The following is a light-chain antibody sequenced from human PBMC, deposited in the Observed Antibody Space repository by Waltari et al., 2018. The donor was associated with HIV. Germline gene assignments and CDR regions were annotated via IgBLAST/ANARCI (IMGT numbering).Light chain of an antibody. CDR1: QIINSW. CDR3: QQGSSFPFT. Sequence: DIQMTQSPSFVSASVGARVTLTCRASQIINSWLAWYQQKPGKAPKLLIYAATTLQRGVPSRFSGSGSGTDYSLSISGLLPEDFAVYFCQQGSSFPFTLGPGTKVEMK. V-gene: IGKV1D-12*01. CDR2: AAT. J-gene: IGKJ3*01.